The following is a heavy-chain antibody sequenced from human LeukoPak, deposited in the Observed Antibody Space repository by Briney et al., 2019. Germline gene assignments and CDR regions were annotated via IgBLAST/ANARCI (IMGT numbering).Heavy chain of an antibody. J-gene: IGHJ4*02. V-gene: IGHV4-34*01. D-gene: IGHD2-2*01. Sequence: SETLSLTCAVYGGSFSGYYWSWIRQPPGKGLEWIGEINHSGSTNYNPSLKSRVTISVDTSKNQFSLKLSSVTAADTAVYYCARVSVVPAACFDYWGQGTLVTVSS. CDR1: GGSFSGYY. CDR3: ARVSVVPAACFDY. CDR2: INHSGST.